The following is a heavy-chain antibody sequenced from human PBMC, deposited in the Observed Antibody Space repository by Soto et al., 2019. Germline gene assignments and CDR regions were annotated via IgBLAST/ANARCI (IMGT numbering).Heavy chain of an antibody. CDR1: GFTFSSYA. CDR3: ANHLWFGEFSN. Sequence: EVQLLESGGGLVQPGGSLRLSSAASGFTFSSYAMSWVRQAPGKGLDWVSAISGSGGSTYYADSVKGRFTISRDNSKNTLYLKMTSLRAEDTAIYYCANHLWFGEFSNWGQGTLVTVSS. CDR2: ISGSGGST. V-gene: IGHV3-23*01. D-gene: IGHD3-10*01. J-gene: IGHJ4*02.